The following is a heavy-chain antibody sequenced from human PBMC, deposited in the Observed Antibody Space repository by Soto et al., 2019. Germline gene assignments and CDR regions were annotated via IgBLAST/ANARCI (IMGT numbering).Heavy chain of an antibody. CDR1: GFTFSSYW. D-gene: IGHD2-2*01. CDR3: ARGQGCSSTSCYGGGFEY. Sequence: EVQLVESGGGLVQPGGSLRLSCAASGFTFSSYWMHWVRQAPGKGLVWVSRINSDGSSTSYADSVKGRFTISRDNAKNTLYLQRNSLRAEDTAVYYCARGQGCSSTSCYGGGFEYWGQGTLVTVSS. V-gene: IGHV3-74*01. J-gene: IGHJ4*02. CDR2: INSDGSST.